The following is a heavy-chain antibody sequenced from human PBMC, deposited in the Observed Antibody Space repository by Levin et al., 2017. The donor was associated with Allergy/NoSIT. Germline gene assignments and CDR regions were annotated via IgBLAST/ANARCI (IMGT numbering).Heavy chain of an antibody. CDR2: VSYDGSNK. CDR3: ARGGCCSGGSGYESPTNDY. Sequence: GGSLRLSCAASGFTFSSYAMHWVRQAPGKGLEWVAVVSYDGSNKYYADSVKGRFTISRDNSKNTLYLQMNSLRAEDTAVYYCARGGCCSGGSGYESPTNDYWGQGTLVTVS. D-gene: IGHD2-15*01. CDR1: GFTFSSYA. J-gene: IGHJ4*02. V-gene: IGHV3-30-3*01.